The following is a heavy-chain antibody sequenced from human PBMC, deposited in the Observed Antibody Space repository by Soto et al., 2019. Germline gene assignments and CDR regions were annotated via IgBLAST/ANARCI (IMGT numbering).Heavy chain of an antibody. CDR2: ISYDGSNK. J-gene: IGHJ6*02. CDR3: ARDQRELGPLDFYYGMDV. CDR1: GFTFSSYG. D-gene: IGHD1-26*01. Sequence: GGSLRLSCAASGFTFSSYGMHWVRQAPGKGLEWVAVISYDGSNKYYADSVKGRFTISRDNSKNTLSLQMNSLRAEDTAVYYCARDQRELGPLDFYYGMDVWGQGTTVTVSS. V-gene: IGHV3-30*03.